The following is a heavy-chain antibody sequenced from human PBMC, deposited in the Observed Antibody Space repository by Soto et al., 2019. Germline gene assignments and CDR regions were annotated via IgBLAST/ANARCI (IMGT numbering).Heavy chain of an antibody. Sequence: ASVKVSCKASGYTFGNNDISWVRQATGQGLEWMGWMNPNSGNRGYAQKFQGRVSMTRNTSITTAYLELSSLRSDDTAIYYCARMATSGTLNWFDTWGQGTLVTVSS. CDR2: MNPNSGNR. V-gene: IGHV1-8*01. J-gene: IGHJ5*02. CDR3: ARMATSGTLNWFDT. CDR1: GYTFGNND.